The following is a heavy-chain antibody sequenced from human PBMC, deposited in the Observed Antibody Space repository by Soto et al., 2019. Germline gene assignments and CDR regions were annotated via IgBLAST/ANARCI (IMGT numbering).Heavy chain of an antibody. J-gene: IGHJ6*02. V-gene: IGHV3-21*01. Sequence: GGSLRLSCVASGFTFRSYTMHWVRQAPGKGLEWVSSITGSGNYIYYTDSVKGRFTISRDNARNSLFLQMNSLRAEDTAVYHCVRDNTVLTEFGGKTYYAMDVWGQGTTVTVSS. D-gene: IGHD3-16*01. CDR3: VRDNTVLTEFGGKTYYAMDV. CDR1: GFTFRSYT. CDR2: ITGSGNYI.